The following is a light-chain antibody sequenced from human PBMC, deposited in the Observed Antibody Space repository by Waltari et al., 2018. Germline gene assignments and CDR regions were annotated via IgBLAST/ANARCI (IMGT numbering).Light chain of an antibody. V-gene: IGLV2-8*01. Sequence: QSALTQPPSASGSPGQSVTISCTGTSSDVGGYNYVTWYQQYPGNAPKLIIYEVTKRPSGVPDRFSGSKSDNTASLTVSGLQAEDEADYYCSSYAGSTNFYVFGTGTKVTVL. J-gene: IGLJ1*01. CDR2: EVT. CDR3: SSYAGSTNFYV. CDR1: SSDVGGYNY.